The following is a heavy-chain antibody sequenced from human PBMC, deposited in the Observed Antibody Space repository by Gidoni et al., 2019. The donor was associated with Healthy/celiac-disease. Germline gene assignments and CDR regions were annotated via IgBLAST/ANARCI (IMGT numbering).Heavy chain of an antibody. Sequence: EVQLVESGGGLVKPGGSLRLSCAASGFTFSSNRMNWVREAPGKGLVGVSSISSRSSYIDYAESVNGRLTIYRDKAKNSLYLQMNSLRAEDTAVYYCARAREDFWSGYYTLDYYYYGMDVWGQGTTVTVSS. V-gene: IGHV3-21*01. J-gene: IGHJ6*02. CDR2: ISSRSSYI. CDR1: GFTFSSNR. CDR3: ARAREDFWSGYYTLDYYYYGMDV. D-gene: IGHD3-3*01.